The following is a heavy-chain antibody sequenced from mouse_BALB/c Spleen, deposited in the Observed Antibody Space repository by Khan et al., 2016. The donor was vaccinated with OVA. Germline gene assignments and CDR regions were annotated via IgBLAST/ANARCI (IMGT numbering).Heavy chain of an antibody. D-gene: IGHD2-4*01. V-gene: IGHV2-2*02. Sequence: QVQLKESGPGLVAPSQSLSITCTVSDFSLDKYSVHWIRQSPGKGLEWLGVIWSAGSTDYNAALISRLTITKDNSRSQVFFKVNSLQPNDTAIYYCARRGYDYGRGALFVYWGQGTLVTVSA. J-gene: IGHJ3*01. CDR1: DFSLDKYS. CDR2: IWSAGST. CDR3: ARRGYDYGRGALFVY.